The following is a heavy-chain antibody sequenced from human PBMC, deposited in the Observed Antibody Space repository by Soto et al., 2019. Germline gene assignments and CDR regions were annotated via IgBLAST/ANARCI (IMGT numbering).Heavy chain of an antibody. D-gene: IGHD5-12*01. V-gene: IGHV4-59*01. Sequence: SETLSLTCTVSGGSISSYYWSWIRQPPGKGLEWIGYIYYSGSTNYNPSLKSRVTISVDTSKNQFSLKLSSVTAADTAVYYCARYSGYALVYMDVWGKGTTVTSP. CDR3: ARYSGYALVYMDV. J-gene: IGHJ6*03. CDR2: IYYSGST. CDR1: GGSISSYY.